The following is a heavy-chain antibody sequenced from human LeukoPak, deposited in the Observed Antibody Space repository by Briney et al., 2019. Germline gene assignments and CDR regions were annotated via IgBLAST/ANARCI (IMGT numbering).Heavy chain of an antibody. Sequence: GGSLRLSRAASGFTFSNSAMTWLRQAPGKGLEWVSVISGPGDTTYYGDSVKGRLIVSRDNSKNILYLQMNNMRVDDTAVYFCARGALTAVAVWGQGTLVTVSS. D-gene: IGHD5-18*01. CDR3: ARGALTAVAV. CDR1: GFTFSNSA. V-gene: IGHV3-23*01. CDR2: ISGPGDTT. J-gene: IGHJ4*02.